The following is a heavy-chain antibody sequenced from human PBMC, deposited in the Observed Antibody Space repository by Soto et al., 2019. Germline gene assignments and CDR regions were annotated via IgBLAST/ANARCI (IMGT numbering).Heavy chain of an antibody. CDR3: VKDALTTVAYYFDY. Sequence: GGSLRLSCEVSGFRFDDYGMHWVRQAPGKGLEWIAGISRDSRSISYGASMKGRFTISRDNAKNSLYLPLNSLRADDTAFYYCVKDALTTVAYYFDYWGQGALVTVSS. D-gene: IGHD4-17*01. V-gene: IGHV3-9*01. J-gene: IGHJ4*02. CDR2: ISRDSRSI. CDR1: GFRFDDYG.